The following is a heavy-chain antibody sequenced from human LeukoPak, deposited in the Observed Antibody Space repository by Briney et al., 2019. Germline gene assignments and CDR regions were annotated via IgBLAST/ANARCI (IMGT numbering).Heavy chain of an antibody. V-gene: IGHV3-21*01. CDR2: ISSSSSYI. Sequence: GGSLRLSCAASGFTFSSYSMNWVRQAPGKGLEWVSSISSSSSYIYYADSVKGRSTISRDNAKNSLYLQMNSLRAEDTAVYYCARGGRQWYGERRNWFDPWGQGTQVTVSS. J-gene: IGHJ5*02. CDR1: GFTFSSYS. CDR3: ARGGRQWYGERRNWFDP. D-gene: IGHD3-10*01.